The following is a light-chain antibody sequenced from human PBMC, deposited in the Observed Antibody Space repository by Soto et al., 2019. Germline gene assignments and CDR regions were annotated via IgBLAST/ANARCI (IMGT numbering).Light chain of an antibody. J-gene: IGKJ4*01. Sequence: EVVVTQSPATLSVSLGGRATLSCRASQSVRTNLAWYQQKPGQAPRLLIYAASTRATGIPARFSGSGSGTEFTLTIPSLQSEDFAVYYCQQYNSWPPLTFGGGTKVEIK. CDR3: QQYNSWPPLT. CDR1: QSVRTN. CDR2: AAS. V-gene: IGKV3-15*01.